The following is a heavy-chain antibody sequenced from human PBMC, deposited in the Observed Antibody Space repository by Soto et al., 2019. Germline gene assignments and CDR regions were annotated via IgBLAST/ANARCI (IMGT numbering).Heavy chain of an antibody. Sequence: QLQLQESGPGLVKPSETLSLTCTVSGGSISSSSYYWGWIRQPPGKGLEWIGTIYYSGSTYYNPSLKSRVTISVDTSKNQFSLKLSSVTAADTAVYYCARPGKGFYYYYYMDVLGKGTTVTVSS. V-gene: IGHV4-39*01. J-gene: IGHJ6*03. CDR2: IYYSGST. CDR3: ARPGKGFYYYYYMDV. CDR1: GGSISSSSYY. D-gene: IGHD1-26*01.